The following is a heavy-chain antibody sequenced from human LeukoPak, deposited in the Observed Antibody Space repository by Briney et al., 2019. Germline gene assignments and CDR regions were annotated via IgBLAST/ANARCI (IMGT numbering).Heavy chain of an antibody. CDR3: ARGYCGGGSCGNLDP. J-gene: IGHJ5*02. CDR2: IYYSGST. V-gene: IGHV4-59*01. Sequence: SETLSLTCTVSGGSISSYYWSWIRQPPGKGLEWIGYIYYSGSTNYNPSLKSRVTISVDTSKNQFSLKLSSVTAADTAVYYCARGYCGGGSCGNLDPWGQGTLVTISS. D-gene: IGHD2-15*01. CDR1: GGSISSYY.